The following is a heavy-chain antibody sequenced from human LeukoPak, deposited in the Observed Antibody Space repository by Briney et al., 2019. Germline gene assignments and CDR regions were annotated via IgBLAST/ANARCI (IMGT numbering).Heavy chain of an antibody. V-gene: IGHV3-30*03. D-gene: IGHD6-6*01. CDR3: ARDKGYSSSSVGFDP. CDR2: ISYDGTNK. Sequence: QPGGSLRLSCAASGFTFSYYWMNWVRRSPGKGLEGVAVISYDGTNKYYAEYMKGRFTTSRENYKNTLYLQMNSLRAEDTAVYYCARDKGYSSSSVGFDPWGQGTLVTVSS. J-gene: IGHJ5*02. CDR1: GFTFSYYW.